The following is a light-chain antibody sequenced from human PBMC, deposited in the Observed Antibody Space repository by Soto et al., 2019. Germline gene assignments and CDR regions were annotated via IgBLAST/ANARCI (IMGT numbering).Light chain of an antibody. J-gene: IGKJ2*01. V-gene: IGKV1-33*01. CDR2: SAS. Sequence: DIQLTQSPSSLSASVGDRVTITCQASQDISNYLDWYQQKPGEPPKVLIYSASKLIRGVPSKYSGGGSGTHFPFTINSVQPEDFATYYCQQYDSLPYTFGQGTKLDIK. CDR1: QDISNY. CDR3: QQYDSLPYT.